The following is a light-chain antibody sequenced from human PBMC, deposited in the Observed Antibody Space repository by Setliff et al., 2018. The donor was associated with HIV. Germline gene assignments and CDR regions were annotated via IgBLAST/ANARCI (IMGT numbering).Light chain of an antibody. V-gene: IGLV3-1*01. J-gene: IGLJ1*01. CDR1: KLGDKY. Sequence: SYELTQPPSVSVSPGQTASIPCSGDKLGDKYACWYQQKPGQSPVLVIYQDSKRPSGIPERFSGSNSGNTATLTISGTQAMDEADYYCQAWDTTTYVFGTGTKGTV. CDR2: QDS. CDR3: QAWDTTTYV.